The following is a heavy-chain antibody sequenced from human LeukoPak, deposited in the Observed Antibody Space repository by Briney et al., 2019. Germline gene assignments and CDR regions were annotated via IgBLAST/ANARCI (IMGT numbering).Heavy chain of an antibody. Sequence: GGSLRLSCAASGFIFSSYWMTWVRQAPGKGPEWVASMKQDGSEIYYVDSVKGRFTISRDNAKKSVYLQMNSLKAEDTAVYYCARDCAVAVWTFDYWGQGTLVTVSS. J-gene: IGHJ4*02. CDR1: GFIFSSYW. V-gene: IGHV3-7*01. D-gene: IGHD6-19*01. CDR3: ARDCAVAVWTFDY. CDR2: MKQDGSEI.